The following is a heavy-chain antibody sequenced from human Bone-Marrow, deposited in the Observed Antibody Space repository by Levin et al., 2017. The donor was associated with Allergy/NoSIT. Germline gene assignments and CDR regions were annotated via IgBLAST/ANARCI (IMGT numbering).Heavy chain of an antibody. CDR3: TRGGYYDSSDYPFEDY. J-gene: IGHJ4*02. CDR2: IRSKTYGGTT. Sequence: GESLKISCTASGFTFGDYAMSWFRQAPGKGLEWVGFIRSKTYGGTTEYAASVKGRFTISRDDSKSIGYLQMNSLKTEDTAVYYCTRGGYYDSSDYPFEDYWGQGTLVTVSS. CDR1: GFTFGDYA. V-gene: IGHV3-49*03. D-gene: IGHD3-22*01.